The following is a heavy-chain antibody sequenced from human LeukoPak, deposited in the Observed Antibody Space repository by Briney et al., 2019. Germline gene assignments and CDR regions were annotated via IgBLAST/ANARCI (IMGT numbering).Heavy chain of an antibody. CDR3: ARDGYYGDFIIGY. V-gene: IGHV1-46*01. Sequence: ASVKVSCKASGYTFTSYAMNWVRQAPGQGLEWMGIINPSGGSTSYAQKFQGRVTMTRDMSTSTVYMELSSLRSEDTAVYYCARDGYYGDFIIGYWGQGTLVTVSS. D-gene: IGHD4-17*01. CDR1: GYTFTSYA. CDR2: INPSGGST. J-gene: IGHJ4*02.